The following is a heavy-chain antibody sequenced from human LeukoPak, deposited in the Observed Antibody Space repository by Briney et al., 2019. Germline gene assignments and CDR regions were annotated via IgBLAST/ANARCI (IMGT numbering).Heavy chain of an antibody. D-gene: IGHD5-12*01. Sequence: GGSLRLSCAASGFTFSSYGMHWVRQAPGKGLEWVAFIRYDGSNKYYADSVKGRFTISRDNSKNTLYLQMNSLRAEDTAVYCCARPGGVGIVATINFPYWGQGTLVTVSS. CDR1: GFTFSSYG. J-gene: IGHJ4*02. CDR3: ARPGGVGIVATINFPY. V-gene: IGHV3-30*02. CDR2: IRYDGSNK.